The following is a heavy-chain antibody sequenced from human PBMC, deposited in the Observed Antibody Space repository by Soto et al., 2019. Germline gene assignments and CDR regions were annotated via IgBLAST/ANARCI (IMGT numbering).Heavy chain of an antibody. Sequence: QVQLQQSGPGLVQPSQTLSLTFAISGDSVSRTSTAWSWIRQSPSRGLEWLGRTYYRSKWYSDYAVSVKSRITINPDTSKNQFSLQLKSVTPEDTAVYYCARGSYYSGWVWGQGTLVTVSS. J-gene: IGHJ4*02. CDR3: ARGSYYSGWV. V-gene: IGHV6-1*01. D-gene: IGHD6-19*01. CDR2: TYYRSKWYS. CDR1: GDSVSRTSTA.